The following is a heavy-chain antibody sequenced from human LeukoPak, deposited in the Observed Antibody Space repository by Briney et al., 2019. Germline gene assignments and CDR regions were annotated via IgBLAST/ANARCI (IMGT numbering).Heavy chain of an antibody. D-gene: IGHD3-10*01. CDR1: GGSISSSSYY. CDR2: IYYSGST. Sequence: PSETLSLTCTVSGGSISSSSYYWGWIRQPPGKGLEWIGSIYYSGSTYYNPSLKSRVTISVDTSKNQFSLKLSSVTAADTAVYYCARVPWSIMVRGAKPFDYWGQGTLVTVSS. CDR3: ARVPWSIMVRGAKPFDY. V-gene: IGHV4-39*07. J-gene: IGHJ4*02.